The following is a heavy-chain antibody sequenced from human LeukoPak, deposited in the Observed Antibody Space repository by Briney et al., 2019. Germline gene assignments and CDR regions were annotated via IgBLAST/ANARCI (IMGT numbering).Heavy chain of an antibody. V-gene: IGHV4-39*01. CDR1: GGSISSSSYD. CDR3: ARHTYSYGYLVY. J-gene: IGHJ4*02. D-gene: IGHD5-18*01. Sequence: PSETLSLTCTVSGGSISSSSYDWGWIRQPPGKGLEWIGSIYYSGSTYYNPSLKSRVTISVDTSKNQFSLKLSSVTAADTAVYYCARHTYSYGYLVYWGQGTLVTVSS. CDR2: IYYSGST.